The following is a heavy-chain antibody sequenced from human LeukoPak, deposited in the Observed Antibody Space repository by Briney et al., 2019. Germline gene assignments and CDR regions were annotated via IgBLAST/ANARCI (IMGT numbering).Heavy chain of an antibody. CDR2: INPNSGGT. Sequence: GASVKVSCKASGYTFTGYYMHWVRQAPGQGLEWMGWINPNSGGTNYAQKFQGRVTMTRDMSTSTLYMELSSLRSEDTAVYYCARGPGEGGSSGYYFGKPEDPAEYYFDYRGQGTLVTVSS. V-gene: IGHV1-2*02. CDR3: ARGPGEGGSSGYYFGKPEDPAEYYFDY. CDR1: GYTFTGYY. D-gene: IGHD3-22*01. J-gene: IGHJ4*02.